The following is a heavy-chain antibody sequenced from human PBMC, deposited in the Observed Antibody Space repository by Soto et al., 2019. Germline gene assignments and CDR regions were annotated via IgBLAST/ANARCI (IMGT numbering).Heavy chain of an antibody. CDR1: GFTFRSYA. V-gene: IGHV3-23*01. CDR3: AKGDILTGSKEGWDY. D-gene: IGHD3-9*01. CDR2: IDGSGAGA. J-gene: IGHJ4*02. Sequence: EVQLLESGGGLVQPGGSLRLSCAASGFTFRSYAMSWVRQAPGRGLECVSSIDGSGAGAYYADSVKGRFTISRDNTKNTLDLQMNGLRAGATAVYYCAKGDILTGSKEGWDYWGQGTVVTVSS.